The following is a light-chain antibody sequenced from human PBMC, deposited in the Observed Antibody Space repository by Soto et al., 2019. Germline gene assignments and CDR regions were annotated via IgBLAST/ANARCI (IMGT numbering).Light chain of an antibody. CDR1: QSISSN. CDR2: AAS. V-gene: IGKV1-39*01. CDR3: QQSYSTQPWT. Sequence: QLIRPPSALSATLGARAPTTCRASQSISSNLNWYQQRPGKALKLLIYAASSMQNGVPSRCSGSRSGTDFTLTISSRQPEDYAKYDCQQSYSTQPWTFGQGTKVDIK. J-gene: IGKJ1*01.